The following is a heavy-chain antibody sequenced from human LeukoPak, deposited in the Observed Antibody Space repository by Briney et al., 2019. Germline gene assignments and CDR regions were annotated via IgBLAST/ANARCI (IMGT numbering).Heavy chain of an antibody. Sequence: GGSLRLSCAASGFTFSSYTMHWVRQAPGKGLEWVALISYDGSNKYYVDSVKGRFTISRDNSKNTLYLQMNSLRVEDTAVYYCARSRGVSGYDFAYWGQGTLVTVSS. J-gene: IGHJ4*02. V-gene: IGHV3-30-3*01. D-gene: IGHD5-12*01. CDR1: GFTFSSYT. CDR3: ARSRGVSGYDFAY. CDR2: ISYDGSNK.